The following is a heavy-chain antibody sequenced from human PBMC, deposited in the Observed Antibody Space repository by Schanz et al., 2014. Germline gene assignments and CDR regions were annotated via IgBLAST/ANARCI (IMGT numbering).Heavy chain of an antibody. J-gene: IGHJ3*02. Sequence: QVQLQESGPGLVKPSETLSLTCTVSGGSISSYYWSWIRQPAGKGLEWIGYIYYSGSTKYNPSLKSRVTMSVDTSKKQFSLRLSSVSAADTAVYYCARHVLPYDAFDIWGQGTVVTVS. V-gene: IGHV4-59*08. CDR3: ARHVLPYDAFDI. CDR2: IYYSGST. CDR1: GGSISSYY.